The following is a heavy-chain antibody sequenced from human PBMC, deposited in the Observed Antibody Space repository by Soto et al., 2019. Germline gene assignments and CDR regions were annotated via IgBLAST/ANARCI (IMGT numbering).Heavy chain of an antibody. CDR3: ARGSVGSGWKFDY. V-gene: IGHV4-59*13. Sequence: KASETLSLTCTVSGDSIRSYFWSWIRQPPRKGLEWIGYISYSVATNYNPSLKSRVTISVDTSKNQFSLKLNSVTAADTAVYYCARGSVGSGWKFDYWGQGTLVTVSS. D-gene: IGHD3-22*01. J-gene: IGHJ4*02. CDR2: ISYSVAT. CDR1: GDSIRSYF.